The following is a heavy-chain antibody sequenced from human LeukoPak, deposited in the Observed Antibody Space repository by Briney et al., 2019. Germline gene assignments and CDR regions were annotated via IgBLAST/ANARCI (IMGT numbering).Heavy chain of an antibody. CDR1: GFKFGDYA. J-gene: IGHJ4*02. V-gene: IGHV3-23*01. D-gene: IGHD2-2*01. CDR2: ISGSGGST. Sequence: GGSLRLSCTTSGFKFGDYAMSWFRQAPGKGLEWVSAISGSGGSTYYADSVKGRFTISRDNSKNTLYLQMNSLRAEDTAVYYCAKVRGYCSSTSCYGPLDYWGQGTLVTVSS. CDR3: AKVRGYCSSTSCYGPLDY.